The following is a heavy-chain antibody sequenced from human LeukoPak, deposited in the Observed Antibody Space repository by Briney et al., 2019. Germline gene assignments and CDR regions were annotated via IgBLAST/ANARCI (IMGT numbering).Heavy chain of an antibody. V-gene: IGHV3-43D*03. D-gene: IGHD1-14*01. J-gene: IGHJ6*03. CDR2: ITWDGGST. CDR1: GFTFDDYA. CDR3: AKDRAARRRGNYFYMDV. Sequence: GGSLRLSCAASGFTFDDYAMHWVRQASGKGLEWVSHITWDGGSTHYADSVEGRFTISRDNRENSLYLQMNSLRPEDTALYYCAKDRAARRRGNYFYMDVWGKGTTVTVSS.